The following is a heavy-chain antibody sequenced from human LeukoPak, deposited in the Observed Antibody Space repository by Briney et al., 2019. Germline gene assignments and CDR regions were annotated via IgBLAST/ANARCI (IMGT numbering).Heavy chain of an antibody. CDR2: VNKDGIDT. D-gene: IGHD1-1*01. J-gene: IGHJ4*02. Sequence: PGGSLRLSCAASGFRFSDYWMHWVRQAPGKGLVWVSRVNKDGIDTTYADSVKGRFTISRDNAKNTVYLQMHSLTVEDTAVYYCARDVGYRVDDRDPGTLVTVS. CDR3: ARDVGYRVDD. V-gene: IGHV3-74*03. CDR1: GFRFSDYW.